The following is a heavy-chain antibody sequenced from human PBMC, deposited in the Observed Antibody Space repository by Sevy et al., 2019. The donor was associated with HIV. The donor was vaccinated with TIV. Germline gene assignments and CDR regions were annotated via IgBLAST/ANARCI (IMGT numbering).Heavy chain of an antibody. V-gene: IGHV1-18*01. CDR2: ISAYNGNT. CDR1: GYTFTSYG. Sequence: ALVKVSCKASGYTFTSYGISWVRQAPGQGLEWMGWISAYNGNTNYAQKLQGRVTMTTDTSTSTAYMELRSLRSDDTAVYYCARLGTTLLWDWFDPWGQGTLVTVSS. D-gene: IGHD1-7*01. CDR3: ARLGTTLLWDWFDP. J-gene: IGHJ5*02.